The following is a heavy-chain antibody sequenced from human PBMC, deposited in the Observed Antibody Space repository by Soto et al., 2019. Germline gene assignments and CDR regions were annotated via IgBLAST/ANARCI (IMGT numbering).Heavy chain of an antibody. V-gene: IGHV3-9*01. D-gene: IGHD3-22*01. CDR3: VVITYDAFDI. Sequence: GGSLRLSCAASGFTFDDYAMHWVRQAPGKGLEWVSGISWNSGSIGYADSVKGRFTISRDNAKNSLYLQMNSLRAEDTALYYCVVITYDAFDIWGQGTMVTVSS. CDR2: ISWNSGSI. CDR1: GFTFDDYA. J-gene: IGHJ3*02.